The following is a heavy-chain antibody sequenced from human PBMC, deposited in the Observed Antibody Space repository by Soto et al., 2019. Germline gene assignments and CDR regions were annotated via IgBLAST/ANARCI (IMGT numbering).Heavy chain of an antibody. Sequence: ASVKVSCKASGYTFTSYGISWVRQAPGQGLEWMGWISAYNGNTNYAQKLQGRVTVTTDTSTSTAYMELRSLRSDDTAVYYCARAPSYYDRAVGWFDPWGQGTLVTVSS. CDR3: ARAPSYYDRAVGWFDP. J-gene: IGHJ5*02. D-gene: IGHD3-22*01. V-gene: IGHV1-18*04. CDR2: ISAYNGNT. CDR1: GYTFTSYG.